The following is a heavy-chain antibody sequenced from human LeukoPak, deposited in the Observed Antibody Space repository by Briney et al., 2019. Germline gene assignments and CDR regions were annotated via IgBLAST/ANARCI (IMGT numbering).Heavy chain of an antibody. D-gene: IGHD3-16*01. CDR3: AKDNYGGIYAS. Sequence: GGSLRLSCATSGFTFSGYGLSWVRQAPGKGLEWVAHISHFPGDPWYANSVKGRFIISRDNSKGTAYLEMNSLTPEDSALYYCAKDNYGGIYASWGQGTMVTVSA. CDR1: GFTFSGYG. J-gene: IGHJ5*02. V-gene: IGHV3-23*01. CDR2: ISHFPGDP.